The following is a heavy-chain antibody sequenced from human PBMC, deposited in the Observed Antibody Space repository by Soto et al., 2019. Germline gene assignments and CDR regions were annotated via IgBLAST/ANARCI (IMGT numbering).Heavy chain of an antibody. V-gene: IGHV1-18*01. Sequence: QVHLVQSGVEVKTPGASVKVSCQASGYTFFTYDISGVRQAPGQGLEWMGWISTYSGDTQYAQTFQGRVTMTTATSTAPAYLKLRSLRSEHTAVYYCASHLGPTPSEKGFEPWCQGTLVTLSS. CDR3: ASHLGPTPSEKGFEP. D-gene: IGHD4-17*01. CDR1: GYTFFTYD. CDR2: ISTYSGDT. J-gene: IGHJ5*02.